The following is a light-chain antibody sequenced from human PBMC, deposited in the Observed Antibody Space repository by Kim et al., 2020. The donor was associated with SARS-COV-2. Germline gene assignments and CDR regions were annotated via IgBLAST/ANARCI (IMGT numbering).Light chain of an antibody. Sequence: SYELTQPPSVSVAPGKTAWITCGVNNIGSYNVHWYQQKPGLAPVLVIYYDTDRPSGIPERFSGSNSGNTATLTISRVAAGDEADYYCQVWDTISDHPVFGGGTQLTVL. CDR1: NIGSYN. J-gene: IGLJ3*02. CDR2: YDT. V-gene: IGLV3-21*04. CDR3: QVWDTISDHPV.